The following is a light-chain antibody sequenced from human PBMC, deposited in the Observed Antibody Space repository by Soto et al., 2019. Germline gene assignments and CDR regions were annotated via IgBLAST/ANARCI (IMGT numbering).Light chain of an antibody. CDR3: QQSYSTPPT. J-gene: IGKJ5*01. V-gene: IGKV1-39*01. Sequence: DLQLTQSPSFLSPSIGESVTITCRASQVISSYLNWYQQKPGKAPKLLIYAASSLQSGVPSRFSGSGSGTDFTLTISSLQPEDFATYYCQQSYSTPPTFGQGTRLEIK. CDR1: QVISSY. CDR2: AAS.